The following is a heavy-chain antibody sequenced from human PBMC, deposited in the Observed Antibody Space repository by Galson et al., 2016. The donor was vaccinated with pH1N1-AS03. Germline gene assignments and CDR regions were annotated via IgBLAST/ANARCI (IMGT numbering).Heavy chain of an antibody. Sequence: QSGAEVKKPGESLRISCKGSGSPFTSYWINWVRQMPGKGLEWIGRIDPSDSYINYSPAFEGRVTISRHKSTTTAYLQWNDLKSADTAVYFCATGHYYSGLYRDAFDTWGQGTRATVSS. CDR1: GSPFTSYW. D-gene: IGHD1-26*01. V-gene: IGHV5-10-1*01. CDR3: ATGHYYSGLYRDAFDT. CDR2: IDPSDSYI. J-gene: IGHJ3*02.